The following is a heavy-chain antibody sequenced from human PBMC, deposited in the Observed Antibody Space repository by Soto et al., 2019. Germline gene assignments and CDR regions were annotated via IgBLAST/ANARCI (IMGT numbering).Heavy chain of an antibody. D-gene: IGHD6-13*01. CDR1: GGTFSSYA. J-gene: IGHJ4*02. CDR3: ARGYSSSWAYYFDY. V-gene: IGHV1-69*12. CDR2: MIPIFGTA. Sequence: QVQLVQSGAEVKKPGSSVKVSCKASGGTFSSYAISWVRQAPGQGLEWMGGMIPIFGTANYAQKFQGRVTITADESTSTAYMELSSRRSEDTAVYYCARGYSSSWAYYFDYWGQGTLVTVSS.